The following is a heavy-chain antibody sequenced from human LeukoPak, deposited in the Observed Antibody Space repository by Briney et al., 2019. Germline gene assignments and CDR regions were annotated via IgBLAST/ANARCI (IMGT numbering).Heavy chain of an antibody. CDR3: ARDSRYDSGWFDDGMDV. D-gene: IGHD6-13*01. CDR2: IYYSGST. Sequence: SETLSLTCTVSGDSIRSSSYYWGWIRQPPGKGLEWIGSIYYSGSTYYNPSLKSRVTISVDTSKNQFSLKLRSVIAADTAVYYCARDSRYDSGWFDDGMDVWGPGTTVTVSS. J-gene: IGHJ6*02. V-gene: IGHV4-39*07. CDR1: GDSIRSSSYY.